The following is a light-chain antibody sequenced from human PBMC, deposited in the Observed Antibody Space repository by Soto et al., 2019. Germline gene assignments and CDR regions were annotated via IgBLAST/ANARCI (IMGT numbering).Light chain of an antibody. V-gene: IGKV1-39*01. J-gene: IGKJ4*01. CDR2: VAS. CDR3: QQSSSTPQT. CDR1: QSIGNY. Sequence: DIQMIQSPSSLSASVGDRVTITCRASQSIGNYLSWYQQKPGKAPKLLINVASTLQSGVPSRFSGSGSGTDFTLATSSLQPEDFATYYCQQSSSTPQTFGGGTKVDIK.